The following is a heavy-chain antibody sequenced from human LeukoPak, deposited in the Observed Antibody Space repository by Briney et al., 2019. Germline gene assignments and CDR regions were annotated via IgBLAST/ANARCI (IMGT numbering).Heavy chain of an antibody. CDR3: ARGPPDTIY. V-gene: IGHV3-7*01. D-gene: IGHD3-3*01. J-gene: IGHJ4*02. Sequence: SGGSLRLSCAASGFTFSSYSMNWVRQAPGKGLEWVANIKQDGSEKYYVDSVKGRFTISRDNAKNSLYLQMNSLRAEDTAVYYCARGPPDTIYWGQGTLVTVSS. CDR1: GFTFSSYS. CDR2: IKQDGSEK.